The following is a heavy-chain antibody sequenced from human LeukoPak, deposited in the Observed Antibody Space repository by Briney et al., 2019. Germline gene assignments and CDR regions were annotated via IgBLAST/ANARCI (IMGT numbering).Heavy chain of an antibody. J-gene: IGHJ4*02. CDR2: FDPEDGET. CDR3: ATGKSPWELLLLHY. V-gene: IGHV1-24*01. Sequence: ASVKVSCKVSGYTLTELSMHWVRQAPGKGLEWMGGFDPEDGETIYAQKFQGRVTMTEDTSTDTAYMELSSLRSEVTAVYYCATGKSPWELLLLHYWGQGTLVTVSS. CDR1: GYTLTELS. D-gene: IGHD1-26*01.